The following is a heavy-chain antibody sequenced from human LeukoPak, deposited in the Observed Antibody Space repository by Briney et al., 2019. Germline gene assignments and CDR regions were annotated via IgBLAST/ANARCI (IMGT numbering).Heavy chain of an antibody. J-gene: IGHJ4*02. CDR1: GLTVSSNY. D-gene: IGHD1-1*01. V-gene: IGHV3-23*01. CDR2: ISGSGGST. Sequence: AGGSLRLSCAASGLTVSSNYMSWVRQAPGKGLEWVSAISGSGGSTYYADSVKGRFTISRDNSKNTLYLQMNSLRAEDTAGYYCAKIGAGTFDYWGQGTLVTVSS. CDR3: AKIGAGTFDY.